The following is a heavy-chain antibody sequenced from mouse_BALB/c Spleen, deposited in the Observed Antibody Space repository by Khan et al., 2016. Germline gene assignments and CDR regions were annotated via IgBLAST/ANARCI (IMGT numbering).Heavy chain of an antibody. D-gene: IGHD1-1*01. J-gene: IGHJ3*01. CDR1: GFAFSRYW. V-gene: IGHV4-1*02. CDR2: INPDSSTI. CDR3: ARAGYYGYLVN. Sequence: EVKLLESGGGLVQPGGSLTLSCDASGFAFSRYWMSWVRQAPGKGLEWIGEINPDSSTINYTPSLKDKFIISRDNAKNTLYLQMRKVRSEDTVLYYCARAGYYGYLVNWGQGTLVTVSA.